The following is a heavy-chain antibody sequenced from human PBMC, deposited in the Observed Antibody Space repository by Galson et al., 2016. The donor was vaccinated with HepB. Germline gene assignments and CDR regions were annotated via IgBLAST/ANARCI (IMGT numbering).Heavy chain of an antibody. J-gene: IGHJ6*02. D-gene: IGHD3-16*02. Sequence: SETLSLTCTVSGGSINNNHYYWGWIRQPPGKGLEWIGSIYYTGTTYYNPSLKSRVSISVDPSKSQFSLRLSSVTAADTAIYYAWGNNRFRAYGLDVWGQGTTVTVS. CDR1: GGSINNNHYY. V-gene: IGHV4-39*01. CDR3: WGNNRFRAYGLDV. CDR2: IYYTGTT.